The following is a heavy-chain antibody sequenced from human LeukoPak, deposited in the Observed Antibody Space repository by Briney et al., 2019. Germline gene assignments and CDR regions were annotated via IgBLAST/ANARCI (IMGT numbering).Heavy chain of an antibody. D-gene: IGHD2-15*01. V-gene: IGHV1-69*13. J-gene: IGHJ5*02. Sequence: GASVKVSRKASGGTFSSYAISWVRQAPGQGLEWMGGIIPIFGTANYAQKFQGRVTITADESTSTAYMELSSLRSEDTAVYYCARAPDLYCSGGSCYNEFDPWGQGTLVTVSS. CDR1: GGTFSSYA. CDR2: IIPIFGTA. CDR3: ARAPDLYCSGGSCYNEFDP.